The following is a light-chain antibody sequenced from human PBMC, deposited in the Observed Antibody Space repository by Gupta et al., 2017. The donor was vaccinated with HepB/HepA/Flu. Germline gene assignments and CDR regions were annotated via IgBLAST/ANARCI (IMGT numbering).Light chain of an antibody. CDR1: SRDVGGYNF. CDR3: SSYSSSSTLGV. CDR2: DVS. Sequence: QSAPTQPASASGSPGQSITISCPGSSRDVGGYNFVSWYQQHPDNAPKIMIYDVSDRPSGVSNRFSASKSGNTASLTISALQAEDEADYYCSSYSSSSTLGVFGGGTKLTVL. J-gene: IGLJ2*01. V-gene: IGLV2-14*03.